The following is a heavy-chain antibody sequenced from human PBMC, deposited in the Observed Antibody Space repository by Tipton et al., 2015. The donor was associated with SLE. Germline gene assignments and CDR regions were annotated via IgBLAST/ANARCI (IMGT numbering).Heavy chain of an antibody. J-gene: IGHJ3*02. Sequence: SLRLSCAASGFTVSSNYMTWVRQAPGKGLEWVSVIYSGGSTHYADSVKGRFTISRDNYKNTLYLQMNSLRVEDTAVYYCARKVNGQRWLQWGAFDIWGQGTMVTVSS. V-gene: IGHV3-53*01. CDR2: IYSGGST. CDR3: ARKVNGQRWLQWGAFDI. D-gene: IGHD5-24*01. CDR1: GFTVSSNY.